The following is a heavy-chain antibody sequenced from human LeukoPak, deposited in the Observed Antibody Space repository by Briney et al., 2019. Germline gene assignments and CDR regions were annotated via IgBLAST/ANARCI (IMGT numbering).Heavy chain of an antibody. V-gene: IGHV3-23*01. CDR2: ISGGGGSA. D-gene: IGHD4-17*01. Sequence: PGGSLRLSCAASGFTFSNYAMSWVRQAPGKGLEWVSGISGGGGSAYYADSVKGRFTISRDNSKSTLHLQMNSLRGEDTAVYYCAKGLPTMTGDWFDPWGQGTLVTVSS. J-gene: IGHJ5*02. CDR3: AKGLPTMTGDWFDP. CDR1: GFTFSNYA.